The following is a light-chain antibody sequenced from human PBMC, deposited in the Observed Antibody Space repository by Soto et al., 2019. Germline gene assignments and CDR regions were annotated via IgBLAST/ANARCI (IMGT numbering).Light chain of an antibody. J-gene: IGKJ1*01. CDR1: QSIISSY. Sequence: EIVLTQSPGTLSLSPGERATLSCRASQSIISSYLGWYQQRPGQAPRLLIYGASSRATGIPDRFSGSGSGTDFTLTISSLQSEDFAVYYRQQYNNWWTFGQGTKVDIK. V-gene: IGKV3-20*01. CDR3: QQYNNWWT. CDR2: GAS.